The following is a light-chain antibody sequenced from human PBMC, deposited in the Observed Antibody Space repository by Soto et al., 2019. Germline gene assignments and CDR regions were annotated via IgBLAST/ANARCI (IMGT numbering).Light chain of an antibody. Sequence: EILMTQSPATLSVSPGERATLSCRASQSVSSNLAWYQQKPGQAPRLLIYAVSTRATGIPARFSGSGSGTEFTLTINRLQFEDFAVYYCQQYNNWPPTWTFGQGTKVEV. CDR3: QQYNNWPPTWT. CDR1: QSVSSN. V-gene: IGKV3-15*01. CDR2: AVS. J-gene: IGKJ1*01.